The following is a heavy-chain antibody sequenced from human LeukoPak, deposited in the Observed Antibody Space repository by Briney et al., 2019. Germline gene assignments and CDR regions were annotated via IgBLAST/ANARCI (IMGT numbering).Heavy chain of an antibody. J-gene: IGHJ4*02. CDR2: IIPIFGTA. CDR1: GGTFSSYA. Sequence: ASVKVSCKASGGTFSSYAISWVRQAPGQGLEWMGGIIPIFGTANYAQKFQGRVTITTDESTSTAYMELSSLRSEDTAVYYCATATEAFGESRFRFDYWGQGTLVTVSS. CDR3: ATATEAFGESRFRFDY. D-gene: IGHD3-10*01. V-gene: IGHV1-69*05.